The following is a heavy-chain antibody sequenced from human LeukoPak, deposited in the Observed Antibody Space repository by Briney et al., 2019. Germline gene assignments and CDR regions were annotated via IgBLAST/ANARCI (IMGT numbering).Heavy chain of an antibody. CDR2: IRYDGSNK. CDR1: GFTFSSYG. V-gene: IGHV3-30*02. Sequence: GGSLRLSCAASGFTFSSYGMHWVRQAPGKGLEWVAFIRYDGSNKYYADSVQGRFTISRDNSKNMLYLQVNSLRAEDTAVYYCVKAGESYRPLNYFDQWGQGTLVTVSS. J-gene: IGHJ4*02. D-gene: IGHD5-18*01. CDR3: VKAGESYRPLNYFDQ.